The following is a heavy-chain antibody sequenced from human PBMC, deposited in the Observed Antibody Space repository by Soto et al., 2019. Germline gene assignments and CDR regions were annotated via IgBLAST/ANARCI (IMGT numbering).Heavy chain of an antibody. CDR1: GGSVSSATYF. Sequence: SETLSLTCPVSGGSVSSATYFWSWVGQPPGGGLEWIAYILYSGSSMYNPSLKSRVTISLSTSKTQFSLRLTSVTAADTAVYYCARGMYKSGWNLDLWGQGIVVTVSS. CDR2: ILYSGSS. J-gene: IGHJ5*02. V-gene: IGHV4-61*01. D-gene: IGHD6-19*01. CDR3: ARGMYKSGWNLDL.